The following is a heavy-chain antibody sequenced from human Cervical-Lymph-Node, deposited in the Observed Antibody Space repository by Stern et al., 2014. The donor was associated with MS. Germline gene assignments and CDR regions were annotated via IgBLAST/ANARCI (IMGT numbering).Heavy chain of an antibody. CDR3: ARQRYFDY. CDR1: GYTFTSYW. Sequence: VQLLQPGPEVKRPGESLKISCQASGYTFTSYWIGWVRQMPGKGLEWIAIIFPAGSDIRYSPSFKGQVTLSADKSSSTAYLQWNNLKASDTAIYYCARQRYFDYWGQGTLVTVSS. CDR2: IFPAGSDI. J-gene: IGHJ4*02. V-gene: IGHV5-51*01.